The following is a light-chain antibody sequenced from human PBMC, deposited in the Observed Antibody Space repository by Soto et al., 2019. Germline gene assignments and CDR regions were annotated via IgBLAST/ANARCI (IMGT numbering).Light chain of an antibody. V-gene: IGLV2-23*01. Sequence: QSALTQPASVSGSPGQSITISCTGTSSDVGSYNLVSWYQQHPGKAPKLMIYEGSKRPSGISNRFSGSKSGNTASLTISGLPAEDEDEYYCCSYADSSRIYVFGSGTKVTVL. CDR1: SSDVGSYNL. J-gene: IGLJ1*01. CDR2: EGS. CDR3: CSYADSSRIYV.